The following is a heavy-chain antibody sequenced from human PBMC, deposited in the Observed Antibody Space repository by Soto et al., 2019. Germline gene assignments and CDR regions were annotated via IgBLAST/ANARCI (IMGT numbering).Heavy chain of an antibody. CDR3: ARVPSYSTLGY. J-gene: IGHJ4*02. CDR1: GYTFTSNG. Sequence: ASVKVSCKASGYTFTSNGVSWVRQAPGQGLEWMGWISAYNGDTKYSQKFQGRVTMTTDTSTSTAYMELRSLRSDDTAVYYCARVPSYSTLGYRGQGTLVPASS. V-gene: IGHV1-18*04. CDR2: ISAYNGDT. D-gene: IGHD2-21*01.